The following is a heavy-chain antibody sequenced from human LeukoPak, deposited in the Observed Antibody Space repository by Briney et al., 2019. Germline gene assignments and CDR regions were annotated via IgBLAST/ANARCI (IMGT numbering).Heavy chain of an antibody. CDR1: GFTFTSYA. J-gene: IGHJ4*02. V-gene: IGHV3-23*01. CDR2: ISGSGGST. CDR3: ARDLASVVPAATFAY. D-gene: IGHD2-2*01. Sequence: GGSLRLSCAASGFTFTSYAMSWVRQAPGKGLEWVSVISGSGGSTYYADSVKGRFTISRDNSKNTLYLQMNSLRAEDTAVYYCARDLASVVPAATFAYWGQGTLVTVSS.